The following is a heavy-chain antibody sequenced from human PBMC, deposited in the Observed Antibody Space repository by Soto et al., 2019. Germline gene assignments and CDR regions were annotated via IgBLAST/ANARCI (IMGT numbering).Heavy chain of an antibody. D-gene: IGHD1-1*01. Sequence: WGSLRLSCAASGFTIISNAIYWFRQAPLKGLEWVSAISDRGDTTHYADSVKGRFTISRDTSKNTLYLQLNALRADDTAVYYCAKDKPGTTSFDYWGQGTLVTVSS. V-gene: IGHV3-23*01. CDR1: GFTIISNA. CDR2: ISDRGDTT. J-gene: IGHJ4*02. CDR3: AKDKPGTTSFDY.